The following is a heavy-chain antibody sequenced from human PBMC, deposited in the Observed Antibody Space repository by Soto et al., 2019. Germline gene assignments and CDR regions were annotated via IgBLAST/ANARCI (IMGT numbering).Heavy chain of an antibody. CDR1: GGSISSYY. J-gene: IGHJ4*02. CDR2: IYYSGST. CDR3: ARGRDSSGWLHTVVD. Sequence: QVQLQESGPGLVKPSETLSLTCTVSGGSISSYYWSWIRQPPGKGLEWIGYIYYSGSTNYNPSLKSRVTISVDTSKNQFSLKLSSVTAADTAVYYCARGRDSSGWLHTVVDWGQGTLVTVSS. D-gene: IGHD6-19*01. V-gene: IGHV4-59*01.